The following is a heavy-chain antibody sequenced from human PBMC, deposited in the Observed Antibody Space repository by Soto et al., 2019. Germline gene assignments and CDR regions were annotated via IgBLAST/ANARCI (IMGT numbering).Heavy chain of an antibody. CDR1: GFTFSAYW. D-gene: IGHD2-15*01. Sequence: PGGSLRLSCGASGFTFSAYWMHWVRQAPGKGPMWVSSIKSDGSITGYADSVKGRFTISRDNAKDTVYLEMNSLRADDTAVYHCARDWVSALLNPWGQGTLVTVSS. V-gene: IGHV3-74*01. CDR3: ARDWVSALLNP. CDR2: IKSDGSIT. J-gene: IGHJ5*02.